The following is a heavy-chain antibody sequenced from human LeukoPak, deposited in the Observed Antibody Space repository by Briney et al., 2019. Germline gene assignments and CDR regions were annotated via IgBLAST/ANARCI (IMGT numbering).Heavy chain of an antibody. CDR3: ASSMVRGVITSFDY. D-gene: IGHD3-10*01. J-gene: IGHJ4*02. Sequence: SQTLSLTCAVSGGSISSGGYSWSWIRQPPGKGLEWIGYIYHSGSTYYNPSLKSRVTISVDRSKNQFSLKLSSVTAADTAVYYCASSMVRGVITSFDYWGQGTLVTVSS. CDR1: GGSISSGGYS. V-gene: IGHV4-30-2*01. CDR2: IYHSGST.